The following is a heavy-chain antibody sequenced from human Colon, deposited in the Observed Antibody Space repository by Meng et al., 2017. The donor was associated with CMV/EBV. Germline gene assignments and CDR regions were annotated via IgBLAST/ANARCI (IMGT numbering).Heavy chain of an antibody. V-gene: IGHV3-23*01. J-gene: IGHJ6*02. Sequence: GGSLRPSCAASKFAFPKYAMTWVRQAPGKGLEWVSTARTGGSTYYADTVKGRFTISRDNSENTLYLQMSSLRAEDTAVYYCSKGVVQEWGFSGMDVWGPGTTVTVSS. CDR3: SKGVVQEWGFSGMDV. D-gene: IGHD3-3*01. CDR1: KFAFPKYA. CDR2: ARTGGST.